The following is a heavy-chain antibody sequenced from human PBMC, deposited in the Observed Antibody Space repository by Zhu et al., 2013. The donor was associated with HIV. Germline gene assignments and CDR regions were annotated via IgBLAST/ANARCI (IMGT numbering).Heavy chain of an antibody. V-gene: IGHV1-8*01. CDR2: MNPXSGNT. CDR1: GYTFTSYD. CDR3: ARSDGYKVNYFDY. D-gene: IGHD5-18*01. J-gene: IGHJ4*02. Sequence: QVQLVQSGAEVKKPGASVKVSCKASGYTFTSYDINWVRQVTGQGLEWMGWMNPXSGNTGYAQKFQGRVTMTRNTSIITAYMELSSLRSEDTAVYYCARSDGYKVNYFDYWGQGTLVTVSS.